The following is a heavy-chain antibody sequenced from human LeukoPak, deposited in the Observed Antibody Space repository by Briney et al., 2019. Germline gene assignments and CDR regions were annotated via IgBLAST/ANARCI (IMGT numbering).Heavy chain of an antibody. J-gene: IGHJ4*02. CDR3: AKRGVVIRVILVGFHKEAYYFDS. D-gene: IGHD3-22*01. CDR2: ISRRGGTT. Sequence: PGGSLRLSCAASGFTFSSYDMTWVRQPPRKGLEGVDLISRRGGTTYYADSVKGRFTISRDNPKNTLYLQMNSLRAEDTAVYFCAKRGVVIRVILVGFHKEAYYFDSWGQGALVTVSS. CDR1: GFTFSSYD. V-gene: IGHV3-23*01.